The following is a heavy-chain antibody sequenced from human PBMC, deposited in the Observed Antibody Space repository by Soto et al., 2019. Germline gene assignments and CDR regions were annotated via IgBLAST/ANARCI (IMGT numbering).Heavy chain of an antibody. Sequence: SETLSLTCTVSGGSVSSGSYYWSWIRQPPGKGLEWIGYIYYSGSTNYNPSLKSRVTISVDTSKNQFSLKLSSVTAADTALYYFARGSVVVVVAATPTWFDPWGQGTLVTVSS. D-gene: IGHD2-15*01. CDR2: IYYSGST. CDR1: GGSVSSGSYY. V-gene: IGHV4-61*01. CDR3: ARGSVVVVVAATPTWFDP. J-gene: IGHJ5*02.